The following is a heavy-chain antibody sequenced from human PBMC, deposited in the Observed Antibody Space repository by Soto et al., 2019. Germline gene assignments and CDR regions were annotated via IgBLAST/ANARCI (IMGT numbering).Heavy chain of an antibody. V-gene: IGHV3-30-3*01. Sequence: GGSLRLSCAASGFTFSSYAMHWVRQAPGKGLEWVAVISYDGSNKYYADSVKGRFTISRDNSKNTLYLQMNSLRAEDTAVYYCARSNQLPVPCWFDPWGQGTLVTVSS. CDR1: GFTFSSYA. CDR3: ARSNQLPVPCWFDP. CDR2: ISYDGSNK. J-gene: IGHJ5*02. D-gene: IGHD2-2*01.